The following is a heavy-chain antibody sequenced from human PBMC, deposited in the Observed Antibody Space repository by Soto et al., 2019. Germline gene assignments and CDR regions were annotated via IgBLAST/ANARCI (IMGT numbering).Heavy chain of an antibody. D-gene: IGHD4-17*01. J-gene: IGHJ4*02. CDR3: TIALYRDYPDLRG. CDR1: GFTFSNAW. CDR2: IESKADGGTT. Sequence: EVQLVESGGGLVKPGGSLRLSCAASGFTFSNAWMSWVRQAPGKGLEWVGHIESKADGGTTDYAAPVKGRFTISGDDSKNTLFLQMNGLKSEDTAVYYCTIALYRDYPDLRGWGQGTLVTVSS. V-gene: IGHV3-15*04.